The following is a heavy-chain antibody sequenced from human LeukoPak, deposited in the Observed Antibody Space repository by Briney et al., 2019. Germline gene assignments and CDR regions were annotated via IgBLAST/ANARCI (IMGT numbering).Heavy chain of an antibody. CDR2: ISGSGGST. J-gene: IGHJ4*02. CDR3: AKSLGYCSGGSCYSCCDFDY. Sequence: GGSLRPSCAASGFTFSSYAMSWVRQAPGKGLEWVSAISGSGGSTYYADSVKGRFTISRDNSKNTLYLQMNSLRAEDTAVYYCAKSLGYCSGGSCYSCCDFDYWGQGTLVTVSS. D-gene: IGHD2-15*01. V-gene: IGHV3-23*01. CDR1: GFTFSSYA.